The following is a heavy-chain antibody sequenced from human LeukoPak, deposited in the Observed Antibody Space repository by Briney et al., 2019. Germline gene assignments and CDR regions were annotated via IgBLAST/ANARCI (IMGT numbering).Heavy chain of an antibody. Sequence: GGSLRLSCAASGFTFSTYSMNWVRQAPGKGLEWVSSISGTSSYIYYADYVKGRFTISRDNAKNSLSLQMNSLRAEDTAVYYCARVNPQRPDCSSTSCFVDAFGIWGQGTMVTVSS. CDR1: GFTFSTYS. J-gene: IGHJ3*02. CDR2: ISGTSSYI. D-gene: IGHD2-2*01. CDR3: ARVNPQRPDCSSTSCFVDAFGI. V-gene: IGHV3-21*01.